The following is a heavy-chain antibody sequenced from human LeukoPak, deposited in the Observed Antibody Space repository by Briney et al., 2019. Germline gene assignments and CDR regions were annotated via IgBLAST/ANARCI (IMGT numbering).Heavy chain of an antibody. Sequence: ASVTVSCKASGYTFTSSGISWVRQAPGQGLEWMGWISAYNANTHYAQKLQGRVTMTTDTSTSTAYMELRSLRSDDTAVYYCASASLSRDYGDNISDYWGQGTLVTVSS. V-gene: IGHV1-18*01. CDR1: GYTFTSSG. D-gene: IGHD4-17*01. J-gene: IGHJ4*02. CDR3: ASASLSRDYGDNISDY. CDR2: ISAYNANT.